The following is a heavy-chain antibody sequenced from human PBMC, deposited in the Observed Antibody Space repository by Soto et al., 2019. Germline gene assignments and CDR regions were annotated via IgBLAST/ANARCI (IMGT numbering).Heavy chain of an antibody. CDR3: ARDSGPRGYSYGPNFDY. J-gene: IGHJ4*02. Sequence: GGSLRLSCAASGFTFSSYSMSWVRQAPGKGLEWVSSISSSSSYIYYADSVKGRFTISRDNAKNSLYLQMNSLRAEDTAVYYCARDSGPRGYSYGPNFDYWGQGTLVTVSS. CDR2: ISSSSSYI. D-gene: IGHD5-18*01. V-gene: IGHV3-21*01. CDR1: GFTFSSYS.